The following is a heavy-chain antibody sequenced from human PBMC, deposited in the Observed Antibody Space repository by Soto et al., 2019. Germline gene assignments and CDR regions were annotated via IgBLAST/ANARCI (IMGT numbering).Heavy chain of an antibody. CDR3: ARYYCDSISCYNFDY. D-gene: IGHD2-2*01. CDR2: IHDSGST. Sequence: SETLSLTCTVSGGSISSYYWSWIRQPPGKGLEWIGYIHDSGSTNYNPSLKSRVTMSVDTPKNQFSLKLSSVTAADTAVYYCARYYCDSISCYNFDYWGQGTLVTVSS. J-gene: IGHJ4*02. V-gene: IGHV4-59*08. CDR1: GGSISSYY.